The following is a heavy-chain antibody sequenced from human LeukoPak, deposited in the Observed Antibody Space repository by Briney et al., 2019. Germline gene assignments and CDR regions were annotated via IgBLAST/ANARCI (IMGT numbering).Heavy chain of an antibody. D-gene: IGHD3-22*01. Sequence: GSLILSCAASGFTFSSYAMSWVRPAPGKGLEWVSAISGSGGSTYYADSVKGRFTISRDNSKNTLYLQMNSLRAEDTAVYYCAKDLRQYYYDSSGYYPYWGQGTLVTVSS. CDR3: AKDLRQYYYDSSGYYPY. V-gene: IGHV3-23*01. CDR2: ISGSGGST. CDR1: GFTFSSYA. J-gene: IGHJ4*02.